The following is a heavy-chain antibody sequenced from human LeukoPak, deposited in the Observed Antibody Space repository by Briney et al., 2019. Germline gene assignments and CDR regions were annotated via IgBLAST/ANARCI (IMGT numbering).Heavy chain of an antibody. J-gene: IGHJ4*02. CDR1: GFTFSSYG. D-gene: IGHD3-22*01. CDR2: IRYDGSNK. CDR3: AKTYYYDSSAYCLVCDH. Sequence: PGGSLRLSCAASGFTFSSYGMHWVRQAPGKGLEWVSFIRYDGSNKYYADSVKGRFTISRDNSKNTLYLQMNSLRAEDTAVYYCAKTYYYDSSAYCLVCDHWGQGTLVTVSS. V-gene: IGHV3-30*02.